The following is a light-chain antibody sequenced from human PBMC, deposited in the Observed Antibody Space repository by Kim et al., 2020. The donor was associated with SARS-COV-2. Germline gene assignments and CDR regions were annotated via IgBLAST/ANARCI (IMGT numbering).Light chain of an antibody. CDR2: GAS. CDR3: QQSYSSPPT. Sequence: ESIGDRVTITCRASQSISRHFNWYQKRPGEAPKLLIYGASNLQSGVPSRFSGSGSGTDFTLTISSLQPEDFATYYCQQSYSSPPTFGQGTKVEIK. CDR1: QSISRH. J-gene: IGKJ1*01. V-gene: IGKV1-39*01.